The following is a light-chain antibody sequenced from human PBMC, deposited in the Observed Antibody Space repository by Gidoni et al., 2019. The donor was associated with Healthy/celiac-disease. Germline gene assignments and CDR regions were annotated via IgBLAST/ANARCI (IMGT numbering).Light chain of an antibody. CDR1: QSVSSY. V-gene: IGKV3-11*01. J-gene: IGKJ4*01. Sequence: IGFTHSPAPLSLSPGERATLSCRASQSVSSYLAWYQQKPGQAPRLLIYDASNRATGIPARFSGSGSGTDFTLTISSLEPEDFAVYYCQQRSNWPPALTFGEGTKLEIK. CDR2: DAS. CDR3: QQRSNWPPALT.